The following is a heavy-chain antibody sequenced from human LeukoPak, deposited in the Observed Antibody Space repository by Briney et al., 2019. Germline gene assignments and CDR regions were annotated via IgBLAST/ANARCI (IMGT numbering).Heavy chain of an antibody. CDR3: ARERYFDWFAFDY. J-gene: IGHJ4*02. Sequence: SETLSLTCAVSGYSISSGYYWGWIRQPPGKGLEWIGSIYHSGSTYYNPSLKSRVTISVDTSKNQFPLKLSSVTAADTAVYYCARERYFDWFAFDYWGQGTLVTVSS. CDR2: IYHSGST. D-gene: IGHD3-9*01. V-gene: IGHV4-38-2*02. CDR1: GYSISSGYY.